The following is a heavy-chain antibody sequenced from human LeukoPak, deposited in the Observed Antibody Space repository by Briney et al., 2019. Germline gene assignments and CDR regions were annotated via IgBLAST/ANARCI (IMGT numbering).Heavy chain of an antibody. CDR2: IISSSGDI. J-gene: IGHJ4*02. CDR1: GFTFSGYA. CDR3: ARDRRGYDASGHYYRHFDF. D-gene: IGHD3-22*01. V-gene: IGHV3-21*01. Sequence: GGSLRLSCTASGFTFSGYAMSWVRQAPGKGLEYVSSIISSSGDIEYAESVKGRFTISRDNAKKFLYPQMNNLRAEDTAVYYCARDRRGYDASGHYYRHFDFWGQGTLVSVSS.